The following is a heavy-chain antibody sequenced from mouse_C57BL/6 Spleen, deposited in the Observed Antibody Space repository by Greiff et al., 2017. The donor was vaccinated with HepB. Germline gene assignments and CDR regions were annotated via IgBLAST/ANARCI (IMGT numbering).Heavy chain of an antibody. CDR2: IYPRDGST. D-gene: IGHD1-1*01. V-gene: IGHV1-85*01. Sequence: QVQLKESGPELVKPGASVKLSCKASGYTFTSYDINWVKQRPGQGLEWIGWIYPRDGSTKYNEKFKGKATLTVDTSSSTAYMELHSLTSEDSAVYFCAREDYYGSSSNYFDYWGQGTTLTVSS. CDR1: GYTFTSYD. J-gene: IGHJ2*01. CDR3: AREDYYGSSSNYFDY.